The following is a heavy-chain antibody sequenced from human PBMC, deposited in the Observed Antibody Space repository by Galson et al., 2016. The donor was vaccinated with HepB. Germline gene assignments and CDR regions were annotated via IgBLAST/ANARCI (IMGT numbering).Heavy chain of an antibody. V-gene: IGHV4-39*07. CDR2: FYYSGST. CDR3: ARETAEHCFDP. D-gene: IGHD7-27*01. J-gene: IGHJ5*02. CDR1: GGSISSTTYY. Sequence: SETLSLTCTVSGGSISSTTYYWGWIRQPPGKGLEWIGSFYYSGSTYYHPSLKSRVTISVDTSKNHFSLKLSSVTAADTAVYYCARETAEHCFDPWGQGTLVTVSS.